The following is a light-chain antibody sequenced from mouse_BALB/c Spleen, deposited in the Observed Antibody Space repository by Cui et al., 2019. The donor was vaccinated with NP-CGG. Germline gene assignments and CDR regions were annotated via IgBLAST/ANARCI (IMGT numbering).Light chain of an antibody. J-gene: IGKJ5*01. CDR1: PSISSNY. Sequence: EMVLTQSPLYITASRGVKVSITCRASPSISSNYLHWYQQKPGYSPKLLIYRTTILASGVLSSFSGSGSESSYSLTISCMQYEVAAIYYCQQGSSSPLTFGAGTKLELK. V-gene: IGKV4-92*01. CDR3: QQGSSSPLT. CDR2: RTT.